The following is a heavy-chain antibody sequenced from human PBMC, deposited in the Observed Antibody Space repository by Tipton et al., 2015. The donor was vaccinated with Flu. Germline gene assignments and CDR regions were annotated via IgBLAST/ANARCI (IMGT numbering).Heavy chain of an antibody. CDR2: IYYSGST. Sequence: TLSLTCTVSGGSISSSSYYWGWIRQPPGKGLEWIGSIYYSGSTYYNPSLKSRVTISVDTSKNQFSLKLNSVTAADTAVYYCARRGGRYYDSSCYAFVYWGQGSLVAVSS. V-gene: IGHV4-39*01. D-gene: IGHD3-22*01. CDR1: GGSISSSSYY. CDR3: ARRGGRYYDSSCYAFVY. J-gene: IGHJ4*02.